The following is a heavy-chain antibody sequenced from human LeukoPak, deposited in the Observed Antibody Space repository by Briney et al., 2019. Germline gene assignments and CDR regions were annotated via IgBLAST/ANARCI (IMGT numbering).Heavy chain of an antibody. CDR1: GFTFSSYV. V-gene: IGHV3-23*01. D-gene: IGHD6-19*01. CDR3: AEERKAGIAVAGGDY. J-gene: IGHJ4*02. Sequence: PGGSLRLSCAASGFTFSSYVMSWVRQAPGKGLEWVSAISGSGGSTYYADSVKGRFTISRDNSKNTLFLQVNSLRAEDTAVYYCAEERKAGIAVAGGDYWGQGTLVTVSS. CDR2: ISGSGGST.